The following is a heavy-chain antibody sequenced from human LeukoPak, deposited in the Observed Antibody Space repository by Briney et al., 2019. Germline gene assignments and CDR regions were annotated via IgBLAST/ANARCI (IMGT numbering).Heavy chain of an antibody. CDR3: ASYPYYYDSSGYQPTFDY. D-gene: IGHD3-22*01. Sequence: PSETLSLTCTVSGGSISSYYWSWIRQPPGKGLEWIGYIYYSGSTNYNPSLKSRVTISVDTSKNQFSLKLSSVTAADTAVYYCASYPYYYDSSGYQPTFDYWGQGTLVTVSS. CDR1: GGSISSYY. J-gene: IGHJ4*02. CDR2: IYYSGST. V-gene: IGHV4-59*01.